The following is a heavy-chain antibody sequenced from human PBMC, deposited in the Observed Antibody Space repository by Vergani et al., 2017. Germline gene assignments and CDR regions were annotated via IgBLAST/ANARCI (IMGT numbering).Heavy chain of an antibody. CDR3: ANTRFLEWSTFDY. V-gene: IGHV3-30*18. Sequence: QVQLVESGGGMVQPGRSLRLSCAASGFTFSSYGMHWVRQAPGKGLEWVAVISYDGSNKYYADSVKGRFTISRDNSKNTLYLQMNSLRAEDTAVYYCANTRFLEWSTFDYWGQGTLVTVSS. J-gene: IGHJ4*02. CDR2: ISYDGSNK. D-gene: IGHD3-3*01. CDR1: GFTFSSYG.